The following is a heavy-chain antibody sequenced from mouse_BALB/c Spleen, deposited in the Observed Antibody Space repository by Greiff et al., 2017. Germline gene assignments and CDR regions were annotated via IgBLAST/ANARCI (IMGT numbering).Heavy chain of an antibody. J-gene: IGHJ4*01. CDR2: IYPGDGDT. V-gene: IGHV1-87*01. CDR1: GYTFTSYT. CDR3: ARGDYAMDY. Sequence: VQLQQSGAELARPGASVKMSCKASGYTFTSYTMHWVKQRPGQGLEWIGAIYPGDGDTRYTQKFKGKATLTADKSSSTAYMQLSSLASEDSAVYYCARGDYAMDYWGQGTSVTVSS.